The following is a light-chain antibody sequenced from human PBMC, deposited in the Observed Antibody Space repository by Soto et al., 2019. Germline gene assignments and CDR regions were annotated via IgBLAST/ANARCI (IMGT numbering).Light chain of an antibody. J-gene: IGKJ3*01. CDR3: QHYGNSPPSVT. V-gene: IGKV3-20*01. CDR1: QSVTSS. CDR2: GAS. Sequence: EVVLTQSPATLSLSPGDRATLSCRASQSVTSSLAWFQQKPGQAPRLLIYGASSRATGIPDRFSGSGSGTDFTLTISRLEPEDFAVYYCQHYGNSPPSVTFGPGTKVDIK.